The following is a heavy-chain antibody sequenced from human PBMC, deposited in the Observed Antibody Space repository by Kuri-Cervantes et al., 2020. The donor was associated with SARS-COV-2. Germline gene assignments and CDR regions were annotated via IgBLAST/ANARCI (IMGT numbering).Heavy chain of an antibody. Sequence: LSLTCAASGFTFSSYSMNWVRQAPGKGLEWVSYISSSSSTIYYADSVKGRFTISRDNSKNTLYLQMNSLRAEDTAVYYCARADSSSSRYFDYWGQGTLVTVSS. D-gene: IGHD6-6*01. V-gene: IGHV3-48*01. CDR1: GFTFSSYS. J-gene: IGHJ4*02. CDR3: ARADSSSSRYFDY. CDR2: ISSSSSTI.